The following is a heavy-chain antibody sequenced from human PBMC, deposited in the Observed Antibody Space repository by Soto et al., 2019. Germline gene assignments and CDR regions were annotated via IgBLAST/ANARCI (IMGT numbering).Heavy chain of an antibody. Sequence: QVQLVESGGGVVQPGRSLRLSCAASGFTFSSYGMHWVRQAPGKGLEWVAVIWYDGSNKYYADSVKGRFTISRDNSKNTLYLQMNSLRAEDTAVYYCARDHDYYDSSGYFDHWGQGTLVTVSS. CDR1: GFTFSSYG. J-gene: IGHJ4*02. V-gene: IGHV3-33*01. CDR2: IWYDGSNK. CDR3: ARDHDYYDSSGYFDH. D-gene: IGHD3-22*01.